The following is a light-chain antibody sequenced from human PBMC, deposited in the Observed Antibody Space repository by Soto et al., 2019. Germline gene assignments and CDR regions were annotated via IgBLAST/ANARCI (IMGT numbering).Light chain of an antibody. V-gene: IGKV1-33*01. J-gene: IGKJ3*01. Sequence: DSQMTQSPSSLSASVGDRVTITCQASQDITNYLNWYQQKPWKAPKLLIYDASKLEPGVQSRFSGSGSGTDFTFTITSLQPEDIATYYCQQYDHLPLPFGPGTKVDSK. CDR3: QQYDHLPLP. CDR1: QDITNY. CDR2: DAS.